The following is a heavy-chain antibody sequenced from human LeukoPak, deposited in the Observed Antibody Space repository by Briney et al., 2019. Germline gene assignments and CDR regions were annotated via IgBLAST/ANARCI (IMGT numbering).Heavy chain of an antibody. CDR1: GYTFSGYY. CDR3: ARDYRDYDNWFDP. D-gene: IGHD4-17*01. J-gene: IGHJ5*02. CDR2: INPNSGGT. V-gene: IGHV1-2*02. Sequence: GASVKVSCKASGYTFSGYYMHWVRQARGQGLEWMGWINPNSGGTTYAQKFQGRVTMTRDTSISTAYMELSGLRSDDTAIYYCARDYRDYDNWFDPWGQGTLVTVSS.